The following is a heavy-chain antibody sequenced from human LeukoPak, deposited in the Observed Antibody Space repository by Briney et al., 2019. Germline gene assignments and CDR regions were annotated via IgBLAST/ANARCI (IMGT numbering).Heavy chain of an antibody. J-gene: IGHJ4*02. CDR3: AKTPVRRFPLYFDY. CDR1: GFTFSSYA. Sequence: HPGGSLRLSCAASGFTFSSYAMSWVRQAPGKGLEWVSGISGSGGSTDYADSLKGRFTISRDNSKSTLYLQMNSLRAEDTAVYYCAKTPVRRFPLYFDYWGQGTLVTVSS. D-gene: IGHD3-3*01. CDR2: ISGSGGST. V-gene: IGHV3-23*01.